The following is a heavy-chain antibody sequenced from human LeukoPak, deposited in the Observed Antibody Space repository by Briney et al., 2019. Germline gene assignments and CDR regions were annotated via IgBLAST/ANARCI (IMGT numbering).Heavy chain of an antibody. J-gene: IGHJ4*02. D-gene: IGHD4-17*01. Sequence: GGSLRLSCAASGFILSSYNMNWVRQAPGKGLEWVSFISSDADAIYYADSVKGRFTISRDSAKNSLYLQMNSLRAEDTAVYYCARVSTVTPRFWGQGTPVTVSS. V-gene: IGHV3-48*01. CDR1: GFILSSYN. CDR2: ISSDADAI. CDR3: ARVSTVTPRF.